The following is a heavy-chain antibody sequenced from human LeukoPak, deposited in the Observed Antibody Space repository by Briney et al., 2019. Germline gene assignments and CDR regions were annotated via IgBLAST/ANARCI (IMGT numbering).Heavy chain of an antibody. V-gene: IGHV3-23*01. CDR3: AKDNSGYDSYGGRYYFDY. J-gene: IGHJ4*02. D-gene: IGHD5-12*01. CDR1: GFTVSSYA. Sequence: GESLRLSCAASGFTVSSYAMSWVRQAPGKGLEWVSAISGSGGSTYYADSVKGRFTISRDNSKNTLYLQMNSLRAEDTAVYYCAKDNSGYDSYGGRYYFDYWGQGTLVTVSS. CDR2: ISGSGGST.